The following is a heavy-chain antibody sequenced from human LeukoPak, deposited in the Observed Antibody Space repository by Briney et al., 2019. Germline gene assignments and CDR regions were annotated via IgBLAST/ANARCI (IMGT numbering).Heavy chain of an antibody. CDR1: GYSISSGYY. CDR3: ARDSDGRGYFDY. D-gene: IGHD1-26*01. CDR2: NYHNGST. J-gene: IGHJ4*02. V-gene: IGHV4-38-2*02. Sequence: PSETLSLTCAVSGYSISSGYYWGWIRQPPGKALEWIGSNYHNGSTNYNPSLKSRVTISVDTSKNQFSLKLTSVTAADTAVYYCARDSDGRGYFDYWGQGTLVSVSS.